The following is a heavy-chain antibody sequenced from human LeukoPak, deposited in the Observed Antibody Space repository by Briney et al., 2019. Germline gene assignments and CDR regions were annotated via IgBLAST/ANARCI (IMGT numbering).Heavy chain of an antibody. CDR3: ARQGGDSSGYYYFDY. D-gene: IGHD3-22*01. CDR2: NYPGDSDT. V-gene: IGHV5-51*01. Sequence: KRGESLKISCKGSGYSFTSYWIGWVRQMPGKGLEWMGINYPGDSDTRYSPSFQGKVTISADKSISTAYLQWSSLKASDTAMYYCARQGGDSSGYYYFDYWGQGTLVTVSS. CDR1: GYSFTSYW. J-gene: IGHJ4*02.